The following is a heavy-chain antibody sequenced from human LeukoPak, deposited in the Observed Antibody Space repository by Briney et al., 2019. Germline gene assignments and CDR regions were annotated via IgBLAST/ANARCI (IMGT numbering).Heavy chain of an antibody. J-gene: IGHJ4*02. CDR1: GGSFSGYY. CDR3: ARGLVLRYFDWLLQHFDY. D-gene: IGHD3-9*01. CDR2: INHSGST. Sequence: SETLSLTCAVYGGSFSGYYWSWIRQPPRKGLEWIGEINHSGSTNYNPSLKSRVTISVDTSKNQFSLKLSSVTAADTAVYYCARGLVLRYFDWLLQHFDYWGQGTLVTVSS. V-gene: IGHV4-34*01.